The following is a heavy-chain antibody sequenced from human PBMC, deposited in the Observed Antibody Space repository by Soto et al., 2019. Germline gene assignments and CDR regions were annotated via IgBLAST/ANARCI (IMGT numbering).Heavy chain of an antibody. V-gene: IGHV1-69*01. Sequence: QVQLVQSGAEVKKPGSSVNVSCKASGGTFSSSAISWVRQAPGQGLDWMGAIIPVFGTAHYAQKFQGSVTITADQPTSTAYMERSRLRSEDTAVYYCARERPERGKDVWGQGTTVTVSS. CDR1: GGTFSSSA. CDR3: ARERPERGKDV. CDR2: IIPVFGTA. D-gene: IGHD6-25*01. J-gene: IGHJ6*02.